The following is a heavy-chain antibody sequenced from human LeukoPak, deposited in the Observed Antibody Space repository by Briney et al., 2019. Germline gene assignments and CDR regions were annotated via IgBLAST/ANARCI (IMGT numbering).Heavy chain of an antibody. D-gene: IGHD3-10*01. CDR2: IYWDDEK. J-gene: IGHJ5*02. CDR3: AHSYYFGSRSYYNVWFAP. CDR1: GFSLSTSGVG. Sequence: ESGPTLVNPTQTLTLTCTFSGFSLSTSGVGVGWIRQPPGKALQWLALIYWDDEKYYSPSLKSRLSISRDTSRNQVVLTMTNMDPLDAGTYFCAHSYYFGSRSYYNVWFAPWGLGTLVSVSS. V-gene: IGHV2-5*02.